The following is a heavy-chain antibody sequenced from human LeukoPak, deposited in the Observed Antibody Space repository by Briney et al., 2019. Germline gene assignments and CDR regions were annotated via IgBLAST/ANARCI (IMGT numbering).Heavy chain of an antibody. Sequence: PSETLSLTCAVYGGSFSGYYWSWIRQPPGKGLEWIGEINHSGSTSYNPSLKSRVTISVDTSKNQFSLKLSSVTAADTAVYYCARSTNVVPADAIDYWGQGTMVTVSS. V-gene: IGHV4-34*01. CDR2: INHSGST. J-gene: IGHJ4*02. D-gene: IGHD2-2*01. CDR1: GGSFSGYY. CDR3: ARSTNVVPADAIDY.